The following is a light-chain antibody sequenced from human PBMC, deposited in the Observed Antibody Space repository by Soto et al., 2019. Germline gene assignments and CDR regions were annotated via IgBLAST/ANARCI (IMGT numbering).Light chain of an antibody. V-gene: IGKV3-20*01. CDR3: QQYGSSHT. Sequence: EIVLTQSPATLSLSPGERATLSCRASQSIGLAIAWYQHKPGQAPRLLIYGASSRATGIPDRFSGSGSGTDFTLTISRLEPEDFAVYYCQQYGSSHTFGQGTRLEIK. CDR2: GAS. J-gene: IGKJ5*01. CDR1: QSIGLA.